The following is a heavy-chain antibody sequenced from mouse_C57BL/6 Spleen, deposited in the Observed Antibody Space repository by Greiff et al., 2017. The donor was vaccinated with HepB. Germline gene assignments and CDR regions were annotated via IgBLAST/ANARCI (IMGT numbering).Heavy chain of an antibody. CDR3: ARSDGNQFHYYFDY. CDR2: INPNNGGT. CDR1: GYTFTDYY. Sequence: EVQLQQSGPELVKPGASVKISCKASGYTFTDYYMNWVKQSHGKSLEWIGDINPNNGGTSYNQKFKGKATLTVDKSSSTAYMELRSLTSEDSAVYYCARSDGNQFHYYFDYWGQGTTLTVSS. D-gene: IGHD2-1*01. V-gene: IGHV1-26*01. J-gene: IGHJ2*01.